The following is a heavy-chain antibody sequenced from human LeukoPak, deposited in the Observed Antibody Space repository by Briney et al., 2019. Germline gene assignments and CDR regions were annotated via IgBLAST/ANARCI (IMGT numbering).Heavy chain of an antibody. CDR2: IKSKTDGGTT. CDR3: LYGDYDYYYYGMDV. Sequence: PGGSLRLSCAASGFTFSNAWMSSVRQAPGKGLEWVGRIKSKTDGGTTDYAAPVKGRFTISRDDSKNTLYLQMNSLKIEDTAVYYCLYGDYDYYYYGMDVWGQGTTVTVSS. CDR1: GFTFSNAW. J-gene: IGHJ6*02. V-gene: IGHV3-15*01. D-gene: IGHD4-17*01.